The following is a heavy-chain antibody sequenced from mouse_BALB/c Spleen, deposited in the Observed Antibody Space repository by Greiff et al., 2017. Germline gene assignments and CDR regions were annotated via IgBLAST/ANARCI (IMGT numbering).Heavy chain of an antibody. J-gene: IGHJ4*01. CDR2: ISNDSSTT. CDR3: ERGRGAMDY. Sequence: EVQLVESGAGLVQPGGSRKLSCAASGFTFSSFGMHWVRQAPEKGLEWVAYISNDSSTTYYADTVKGRFTIARDNPKNTLFLHMTSLTSEDTAMYDCERGRGAMDYWGQGTSVTVSS. V-gene: IGHV5-17*02. CDR1: GFTFSSFG.